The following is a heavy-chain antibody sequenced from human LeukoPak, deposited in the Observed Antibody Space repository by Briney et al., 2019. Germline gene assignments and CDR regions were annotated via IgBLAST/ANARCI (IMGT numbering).Heavy chain of an antibody. Sequence: PSESLSLTCTVSGGSISSYYLGWIRQLPGQGLEWIGYISYSGSTNYNPYLKSRGTISLDTSKTQFFLKLGTVTAADTDVVYCAGGYRAGEFDYWGQGTLVTVSS. CDR1: GGSISSYY. V-gene: IGHV4-59*08. CDR2: ISYSGST. CDR3: AGGYRAGEFDY. D-gene: IGHD3-16*02. J-gene: IGHJ4*02.